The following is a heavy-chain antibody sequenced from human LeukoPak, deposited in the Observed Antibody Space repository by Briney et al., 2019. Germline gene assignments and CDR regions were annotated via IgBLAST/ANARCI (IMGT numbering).Heavy chain of an antibody. CDR1: GGSISSSSYY. CDR3: ARGRYVAYYYDSSGYSQYYFDY. D-gene: IGHD3-22*01. CDR2: IYYSGST. V-gene: IGHV4-39*07. J-gene: IGHJ4*02. Sequence: PSETLSLTCTVSGGSISSSSYYWGWIRQPPGKGLEWIGSIYYSGSTYYNPSLKSRVTISVDTSKNQFSLKLSSVTAADTAVYYCARGRYVAYYYDSSGYSQYYFDYWGQGTLVTVSS.